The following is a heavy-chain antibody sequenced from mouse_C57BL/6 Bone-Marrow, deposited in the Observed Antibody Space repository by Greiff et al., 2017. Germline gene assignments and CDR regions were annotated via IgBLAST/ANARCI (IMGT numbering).Heavy chain of an antibody. CDR1: GYTFTDYN. V-gene: IGHV1-22*01. Sequence: EVQLQQSGPELVKPGASVKMSCKASGYTFTDYNMHWVKQSHGKSLEWIGYINPNNGGTSYNQTFKGKATLTVNKSSSTAYMERRSLTSEESAVDYCARGGDGYDDAMDYWGQGTSVTVSA. CDR3: ARGGDGYDDAMDY. D-gene: IGHD2-2*01. CDR2: INPNNGGT. J-gene: IGHJ4*01.